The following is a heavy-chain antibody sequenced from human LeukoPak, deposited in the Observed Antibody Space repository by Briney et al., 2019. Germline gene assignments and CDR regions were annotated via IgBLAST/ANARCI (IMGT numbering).Heavy chain of an antibody. CDR3: ASARNDDYAWAY. CDR1: GYSFTNYW. V-gene: IGHV5-51*01. CDR2: IFLRDSVI. D-gene: IGHD4-17*01. J-gene: IGHJ4*02. Sequence: GESLKISCEGSGYSFTNYWIGWVRQMPGRGLGWMGIIFLRDSVIKYSPSFQGQVTISADKSINTAYLQWSSLKASDTAIYYCASARNDDYAWAYWGPGTLVTVSS.